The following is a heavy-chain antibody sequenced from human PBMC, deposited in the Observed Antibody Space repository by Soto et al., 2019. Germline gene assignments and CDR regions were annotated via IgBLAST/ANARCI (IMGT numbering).Heavy chain of an antibody. CDR1: GYTFTSYG. V-gene: IGHV1-18*01. J-gene: IGHJ6*02. CDR3: ARDQFTSTYYYGSGATNYYYYGMDV. Sequence: ASVKVSCKASGYTFTSYGISWVRQAPGQGLEWMGWISAYNGNTNYAQKLQGRVTMTTDTSTSTAYMELRSLRSDDTAVYYCARDQFTSTYYYGSGATNYYYYGMDVWGQGTTVTVSS. D-gene: IGHD3-10*01. CDR2: ISAYNGNT.